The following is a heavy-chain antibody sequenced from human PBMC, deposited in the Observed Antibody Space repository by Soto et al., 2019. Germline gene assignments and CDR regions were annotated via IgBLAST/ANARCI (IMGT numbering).Heavy chain of an antibody. D-gene: IGHD3-9*01. J-gene: IGHJ4*02. CDR1: GGSISSSSYY. CDR3: ARLEGLATISYYFDF. V-gene: IGHV4-39*01. Sequence: PSATLSLTCSVSGGSISSSSYYWGWIRQPPVKGLELIGSIYYSGSTYYNPSLKSRVTISIDKSKNQFSLKLSSLTAADTAVYYCARLEGLATISYYFDFWGQGTLVTVSS. CDR2: IYYSGST.